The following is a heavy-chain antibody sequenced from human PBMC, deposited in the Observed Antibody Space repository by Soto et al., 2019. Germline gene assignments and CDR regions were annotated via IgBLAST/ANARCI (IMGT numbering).Heavy chain of an antibody. V-gene: IGHV5-51*01. CDR1: GYSFTTYW. CDR2: VNPGDSDI. Sequence: GESLKISCRASGYSFTTYWIAWVRQMPGKGLEWMGIVNPGDSDIRYSPSFQGQVTISADNSISTAYLQWSSLKASDTAMYYCARHEQFYYYYYGMDVWGQGTAVTVSS. D-gene: IGHD4-4*01. J-gene: IGHJ6*02. CDR3: ARHEQFYYYYYGMDV.